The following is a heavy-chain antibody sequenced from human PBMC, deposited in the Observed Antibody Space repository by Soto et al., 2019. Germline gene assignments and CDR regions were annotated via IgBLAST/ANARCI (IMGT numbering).Heavy chain of an antibody. J-gene: IGHJ6*02. D-gene: IGHD2-8*01. V-gene: IGHV1-2*04. CDR2: INPKSGGT. Sequence: ASVKVSCKASGYSFTDYHIHWVRQAPGQGLEWLGRINPKSGGTSTAQKFQGWVTMTTDTSISTASMELTRLTSDDTAVYYCARGDSTDCSNGWCSFFYNHGMDVWG. CDR3: ARGDSTDCSNGWCSFFYNHGMDV. CDR1: GYSFTDYH.